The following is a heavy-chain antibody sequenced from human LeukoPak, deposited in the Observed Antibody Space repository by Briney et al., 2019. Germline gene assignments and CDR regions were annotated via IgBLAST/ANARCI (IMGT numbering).Heavy chain of an antibody. Sequence: PGGSLRLFCAASGFTFSSYAMSWVRQAPGKGLEWVSVISGSGGSTYYADSVKGRFTISRDISKNTVYLQMNSLRVEDTAVYYCAKDFNWAFDYWGQGTLVTVSS. J-gene: IGHJ4*02. CDR1: GFTFSSYA. CDR3: AKDFNWAFDY. D-gene: IGHD1-1*01. CDR2: ISGSGGST. V-gene: IGHV3-23*01.